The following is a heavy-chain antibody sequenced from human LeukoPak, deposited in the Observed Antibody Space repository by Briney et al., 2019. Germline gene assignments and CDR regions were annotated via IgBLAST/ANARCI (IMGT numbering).Heavy chain of an antibody. CDR3: ARVMGRLVRTWYFDL. Sequence: PGGSLRLSCAASGFTFSNAWMSWVRQAPGKGLEWVSVIYDGGFTDYTDSVKGRFTISRDNSKSTLYLQMNTLRAEDTAVYYCARVMGRLVRTWYFDLWGRGTLVTVSS. D-gene: IGHD3-9*01. V-gene: IGHV3-66*01. CDR2: IYDGGFT. CDR1: GFTFSNAW. J-gene: IGHJ2*01.